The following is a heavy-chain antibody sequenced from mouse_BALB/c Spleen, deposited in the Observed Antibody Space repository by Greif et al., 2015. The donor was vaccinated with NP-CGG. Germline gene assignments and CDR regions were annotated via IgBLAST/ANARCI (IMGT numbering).Heavy chain of an antibody. V-gene: IGHV1-7*01. Sequence: QVQLQQSGAELAKPGASVKMSCKASGYTFTSYWMHWVKQRPGQGLEWIGYINPSTGYTEYNQKFKDKATLTADKSSSTAYMQLSSLTSEDSAVYYCARSRGGYDAWFAYWGQGTLVTVSA. CDR3: ARSRGGYDAWFAY. CDR1: GYTFTSYW. J-gene: IGHJ3*01. CDR2: INPSTGYT. D-gene: IGHD2-2*01.